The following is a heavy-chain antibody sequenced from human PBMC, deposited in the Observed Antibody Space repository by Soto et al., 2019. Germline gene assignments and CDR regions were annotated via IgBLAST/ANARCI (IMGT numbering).Heavy chain of an antibody. J-gene: IGHJ4*01. CDR3: VRGMNPLF. V-gene: IGHV3-21*06. CDR1: GFTLRTYT. Sequence: VGSLRLSCAASGFTLRTYTMNWVRQAPGKGLEWVSSISISSSDRYYADSVRGRFTISRDNAKNALYLQMDSLRTDDTAVYFCVRGMNPLFGGQGTLVTVSS. CDR2: ISISSSDR.